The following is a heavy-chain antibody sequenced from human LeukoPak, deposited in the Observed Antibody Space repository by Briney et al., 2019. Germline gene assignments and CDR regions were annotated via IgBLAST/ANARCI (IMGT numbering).Heavy chain of an antibody. D-gene: IGHD6-13*01. V-gene: IGHV3-23*01. CDR1: GLTFSSYS. CDR2: ISASGSGT. Sequence: GGSLRLSCAVSGLTFSSYSMSWVRQAPGEGLYWVSGISASGSGTYYPDSLKGRFTISRDNSKNTLYLQMNNPRVDDTAVYYCAKDAAGPEYWGQGTLVTVST. J-gene: IGHJ4*02. CDR3: AKDAAGPEY.